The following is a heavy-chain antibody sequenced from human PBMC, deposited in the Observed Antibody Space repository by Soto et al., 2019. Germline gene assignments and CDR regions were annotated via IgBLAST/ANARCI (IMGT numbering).Heavy chain of an antibody. D-gene: IGHD3-10*01. V-gene: IGHV2-5*02. J-gene: IGHJ5*02. CDR2: IYWDDDK. CDR3: AHIPSYYQYDLFDP. Sequence: QITLKESGPTLVKPTQTLTLTCTFSGFSLTTRGVGLGWIRQPPGKALECLALIYWDDDKRYSPSLQSRLSITKDTSKNQVVLTMTNMDPVDTATYYCAHIPSYYQYDLFDPWGQGTLVSVSS. CDR1: GFSLTTRGVG.